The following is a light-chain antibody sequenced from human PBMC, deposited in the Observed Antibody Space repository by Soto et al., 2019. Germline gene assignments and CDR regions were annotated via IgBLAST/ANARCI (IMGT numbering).Light chain of an antibody. CDR1: QSINSRS. Sequence: EIVLTQSPGTLSLSPGEGATVSCRVSQSINSRSLVWYQRKFGQAPRLLIYNTSSRATGIPDSLGGSGSGTYFTISISILEPEEFAVYYCQHYGGSFIFGRETKVDFK. V-gene: IGKV3-20*01. CDR3: QHYGGSFI. J-gene: IGKJ3*01. CDR2: NTS.